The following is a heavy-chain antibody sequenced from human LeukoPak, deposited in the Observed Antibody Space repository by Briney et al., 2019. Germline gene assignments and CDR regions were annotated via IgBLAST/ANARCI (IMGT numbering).Heavy chain of an antibody. CDR2: INPNSGGT. Sequence: ASVKVSCKASVYTFTGYYMHWVRQAPGQGLEWMGWINPNSGGTNYAQKFQGRVTMTRDTSISAAYMELRRLTYDDTAVYYCARDGHTTSWYLDDSWGQGTPVSVSS. CDR3: ARDGHTTSWYLDDS. D-gene: IGHD6-13*01. J-gene: IGHJ4*02. V-gene: IGHV1-2*02. CDR1: VYTFTGYY.